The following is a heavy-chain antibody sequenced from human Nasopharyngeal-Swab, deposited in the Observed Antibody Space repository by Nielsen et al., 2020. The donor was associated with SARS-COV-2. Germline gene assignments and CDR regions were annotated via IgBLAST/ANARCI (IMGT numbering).Heavy chain of an antibody. CDR3: ARITSAGLD. D-gene: IGHD3-16*01. CDR2: ISSGSHII. V-gene: IGHV3-48*04. CDR1: GFVFGSYS. J-gene: IGHJ4*02. Sequence: GESLKISCAATGFVFGSYSMNWVRQAPGKGLEWVAYISSGSHIIYHADSVKSRFTISRDNANNVLYLEMNSLRVEDTAMFYCARITSAGLDWGQGTQVTVSS.